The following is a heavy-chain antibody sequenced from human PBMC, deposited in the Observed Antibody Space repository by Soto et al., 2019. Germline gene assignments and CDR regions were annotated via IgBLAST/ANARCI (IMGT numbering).Heavy chain of an antibody. V-gene: IGHV3-23*01. Sequence: GGSLRLCCAASGVTFGHSAMSWVRQAPGKGLEWVAAISGTGGAAYYADSVKGRFTISRDNSRNTLFLQMNSLRVDDTAIYHCAKPEEVVRGFDFWGLGTLVTVSS. CDR1: GVTFGHSA. CDR3: AKPEEVVRGFDF. D-gene: IGHD3-10*01. J-gene: IGHJ4*02. CDR2: ISGTGGAA.